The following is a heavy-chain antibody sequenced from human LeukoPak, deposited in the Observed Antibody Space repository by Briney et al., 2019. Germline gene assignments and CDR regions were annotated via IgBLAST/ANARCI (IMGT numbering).Heavy chain of an antibody. J-gene: IGHJ4*02. CDR1: GGTFSSYA. V-gene: IGHV1-69*05. D-gene: IGHD3-3*01. Sequence: ASVKVSCKASGGTFSSYAISWVRQAPGQGLEWMGGIIPIFGTANYAQKFQGRVTITTDKSTSTAYMELSSLRSEDTAVYYCARGGQSAIFGVVIKPNPLDYWGQGTLVTVSS. CDR2: IIPIFGTA. CDR3: ARGGQSAIFGVVIKPNPLDY.